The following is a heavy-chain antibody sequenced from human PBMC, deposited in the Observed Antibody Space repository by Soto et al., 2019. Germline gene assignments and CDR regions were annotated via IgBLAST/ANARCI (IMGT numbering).Heavy chain of an antibody. V-gene: IGHV3-23*01. CDR1: GFAFSSYT. D-gene: IGHD6-19*01. Sequence: LRLSCAASGFAFSSYTMSWVRQTPGKGLEWVSSISASGGSTYYGDSLKGRFTISRDNSKNTLNLHIKSLGVEDSAVYYCAKDRGGFARGWEYYDFWGQGTQVTVSS. CDR2: ISASGGST. CDR3: AKDRGGFARGWEYYDF. J-gene: IGHJ4*02.